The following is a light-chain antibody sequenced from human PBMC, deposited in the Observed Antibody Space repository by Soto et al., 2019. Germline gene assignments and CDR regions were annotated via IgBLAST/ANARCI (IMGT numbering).Light chain of an antibody. CDR1: SGHSRYA. J-gene: IGLJ3*02. CDR2: LNSDGSH. Sequence: QPVLTQSPSASASLGASVKLTCTLSSGHSRYAIAWHQQQPEKGPRYLMKLNSDGSHSKGDGIPDRFSGSSSGAERYLTISSLQSEDEADYYCQTWGTGILVFGGGTSSPS. CDR3: QTWGTGILV. V-gene: IGLV4-69*01.